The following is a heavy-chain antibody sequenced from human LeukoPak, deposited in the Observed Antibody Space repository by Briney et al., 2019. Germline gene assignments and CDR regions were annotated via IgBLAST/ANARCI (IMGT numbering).Heavy chain of an antibody. V-gene: IGHV3-23*01. J-gene: IGHJ4*02. CDR2: ISGSGVNT. CDR3: ANESGRAAVGYFDY. Sequence: GGSLRLSCEAAGFTFSNYDMSWVRQAPGRGLGWVAVISGSGVNTHYADSVRGRFIICRANTKNTLCLQMNSLRAGDTAVYYCANESGRAAVGYFDYWGQGTLVTVSS. D-gene: IGHD6-13*01. CDR1: GFTFSNYD.